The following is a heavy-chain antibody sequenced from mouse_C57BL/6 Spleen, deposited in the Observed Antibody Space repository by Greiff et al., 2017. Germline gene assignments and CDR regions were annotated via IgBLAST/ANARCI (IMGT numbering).Heavy chain of an antibody. D-gene: IGHD1-1*01. CDR1: GFTFTDYY. J-gene: IGHJ4*01. CDR3: DAGFVNRVVEELSYAMDY. CDR2: VYPDNGGT. V-gene: IGHV1-36*01. Sequence: VQLQQSGPVLVKPGPSVKISCKASGFTFTDYYMNWVKQSHGKSLEWIGLVYPDNGGTSYNEKFKGKATLTVDTSSSTAYMELSSLTSEDSAVXYCDAGFVNRVVEELSYAMDYWGQGTSVTVSS.